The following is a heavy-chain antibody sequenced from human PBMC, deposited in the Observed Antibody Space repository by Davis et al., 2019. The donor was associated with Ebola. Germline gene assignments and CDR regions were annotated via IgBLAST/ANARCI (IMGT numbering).Heavy chain of an antibody. V-gene: IGHV3-23*01. D-gene: IGHD1-7*01. CDR3: AKDTWNYVPYYYFDY. J-gene: IGHJ4*02. CDR2: ISGSGGST. CDR1: GFTFSSYS. Sequence: PGGSLRLSCAASGFTFSSYSMNWVRQAPGKGLEWVSAISGSGGSTYYADSVKGRFTISRDNSKNTLYLQMNSLRAEDTAVYYCAKDTWNYVPYYYFDYWGQGTLVTVSS.